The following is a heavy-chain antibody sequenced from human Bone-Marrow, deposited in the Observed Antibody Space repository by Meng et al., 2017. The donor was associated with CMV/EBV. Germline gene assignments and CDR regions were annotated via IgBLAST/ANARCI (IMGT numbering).Heavy chain of an antibody. V-gene: IGHV4-39*07. CDR3: ARSGYSSSWYGL. J-gene: IGHJ4*02. CDR2: SYHDGNT. CDR1: GGSIRSSSYY. D-gene: IGHD6-13*01. Sequence: SETLSLTCTVSGGSIRSSSYYWGWIRQPPGKGLEWIGSSYHDGNTYYKSSLKSRVTISVDTSKNQFSLKLSSVTAADTAVYYCARSGYSSSWYGLWGQGTLVTVSS.